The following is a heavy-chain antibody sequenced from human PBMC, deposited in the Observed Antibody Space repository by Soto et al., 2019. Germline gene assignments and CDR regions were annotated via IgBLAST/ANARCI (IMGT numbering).Heavy chain of an antibody. J-gene: IGHJ4*02. CDR1: GGSISGYS. Sequence: PSETLSLTCTVSGGSISGYSWSWIRQPPGKGLEWVGYVYHSGSTYYNPSLKSRVTISVDRSKNQFSLKLSSVTAADTAVYYCASSHAGAHITAAVHWGQGTLVTVSS. V-gene: IGHV4-30-2*01. D-gene: IGHD6-13*01. CDR3: ASSHAGAHITAAVH. CDR2: VYHSGST.